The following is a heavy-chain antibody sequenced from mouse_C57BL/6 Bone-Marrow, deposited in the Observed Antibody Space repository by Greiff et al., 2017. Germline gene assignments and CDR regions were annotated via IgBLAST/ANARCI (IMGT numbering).Heavy chain of an antibody. J-gene: IGHJ3*01. D-gene: IGHD1-1*01. CDR1: GFTFSDYY. CDR3: VLLPGFAY. V-gene: IGHV5-16*01. Sequence: DVQLVESEGGLVQPGSSMKLSCTASGFTFSDYYMAWVRQVPGQGLEWVANINYDGSSTYYLDSLKSRFIISRDNAKNMLYLQMSSLMSEDTSAVYCVLLPGFAYWGQGTLLTVSA. CDR2: INYDGSST.